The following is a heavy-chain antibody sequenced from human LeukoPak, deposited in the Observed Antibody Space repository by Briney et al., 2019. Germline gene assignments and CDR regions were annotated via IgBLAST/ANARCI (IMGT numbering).Heavy chain of an antibody. J-gene: IGHJ5*02. D-gene: IGHD1-26*01. CDR2: MNPNSGNT. CDR1: GYTFSNYD. V-gene: IGHV1-8*01. Sequence: ASVKVSCKTSGYTFSNYDVSWVRQATGQGLEWMGWMNPNSGNTGYAQNFQGRVTMTRNPSISTAYMELSSLRSEDTAVHYCAREPLDGEGATIFDLWGQGTLVTVSS. CDR3: AREPLDGEGATIFDL.